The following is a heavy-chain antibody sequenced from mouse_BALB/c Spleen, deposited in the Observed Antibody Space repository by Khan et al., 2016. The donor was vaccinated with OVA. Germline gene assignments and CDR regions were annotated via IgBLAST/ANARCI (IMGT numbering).Heavy chain of an antibody. CDR1: GYTFTGYW. CDR3: ARENYYGRTYYAMDY. V-gene: IGHV1S41*01. J-gene: IGHJ4*01. Sequence: DLVKPGTSVKLSCKASGYTFTGYWINWIKQRPGLGLEWIGRIGPGSSNTYYNEMFKGKAALTVDTSSTTAYIQFSSLSSEDSAVYFCARENYYGRTYYAMDYWGQGTSVTVSS. D-gene: IGHD1-1*01. CDR2: IGPGSSNT.